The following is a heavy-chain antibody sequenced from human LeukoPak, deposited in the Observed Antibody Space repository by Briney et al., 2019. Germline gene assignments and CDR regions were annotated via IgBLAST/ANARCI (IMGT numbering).Heavy chain of an antibody. CDR3: ARSRVSWLRVAQYYFDY. D-gene: IGHD5-12*01. CDR1: GYTFTSYG. J-gene: IGHJ4*02. Sequence: ASVKVSCKASGYTFTSYGISWVRQAPGQGLEWMGWISAYNGNTNYAQKLQGRVTMTTDTSTSTAYMELRSLRSDDTAVYYCARSRVSWLRVAQYYFDYWGQGTLVTVSS. V-gene: IGHV1-18*01. CDR2: ISAYNGNT.